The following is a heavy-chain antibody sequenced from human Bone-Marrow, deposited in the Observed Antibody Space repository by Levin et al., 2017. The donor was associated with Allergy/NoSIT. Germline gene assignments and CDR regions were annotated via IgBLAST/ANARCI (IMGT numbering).Heavy chain of an antibody. J-gene: IGHJ3*02. D-gene: IGHD1-26*01. CDR3: ARGRGGATDDDGFDI. V-gene: IGHV3-11*01. CDR1: GFTFSDYY. Sequence: GGSLRLSCAASGFTFSDYYMSWIRQAPGKGLEWISYISSSGTTPYYAGSVKGRFTISRDNADNSLFLQMNSLRVEDTAIYYCARGRGGATDDDGFDIWGQGTMLTVSS. CDR2: ISSSGTTP.